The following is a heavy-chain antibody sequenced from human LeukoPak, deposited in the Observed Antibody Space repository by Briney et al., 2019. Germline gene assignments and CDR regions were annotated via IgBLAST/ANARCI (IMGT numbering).Heavy chain of an antibody. J-gene: IGHJ4*02. Sequence: GGSLRLSCAVSGFTVSGNYMSWVRQAPGKGLEWVSLIYSGGTTYYADSVKGRFTISRDNSKNTLYLQMNSLRAEDTAVYYCAKGPWLAYPYYFDYWGQGTLVTVSS. CDR2: IYSGGTT. CDR1: GFTVSGNY. CDR3: AKGPWLAYPYYFDY. V-gene: IGHV3-53*01. D-gene: IGHD6-19*01.